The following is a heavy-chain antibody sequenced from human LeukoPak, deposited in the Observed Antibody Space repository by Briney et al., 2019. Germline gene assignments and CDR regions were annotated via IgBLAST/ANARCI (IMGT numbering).Heavy chain of an antibody. CDR3: AKDWNSSSRRGGDYFDY. J-gene: IGHJ4*02. Sequence: GGSLRLSCAASGFTFSSYSMNWVRQAPGKGLEWVSYISSISSTIYYADSVKGRFTISRDNSKHTLFLQMNSLRAEDTAVYYCAKDWNSSSRRGGDYFDYWGQGTLVTVSS. D-gene: IGHD6-13*01. V-gene: IGHV3-48*01. CDR2: ISSISSTI. CDR1: GFTFSSYS.